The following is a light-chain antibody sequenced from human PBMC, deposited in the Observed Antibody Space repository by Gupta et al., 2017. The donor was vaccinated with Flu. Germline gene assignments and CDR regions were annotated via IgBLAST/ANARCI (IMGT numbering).Light chain of an antibody. CDR1: QSLLNMNGNNY. Sequence: DVVLTQSPLSLPVTPGEPASISCRSSQSLLNMNGNNYLDWYLKKPGQSPQLLIYMGSYRAPGVPDRFSGSGSGTDFTLKISRVEAEDVGVYYCMQRLQIPRTFGQGTKVELK. CDR2: MGS. J-gene: IGKJ1*01. CDR3: MQRLQIPRT. V-gene: IGKV2-28*01.